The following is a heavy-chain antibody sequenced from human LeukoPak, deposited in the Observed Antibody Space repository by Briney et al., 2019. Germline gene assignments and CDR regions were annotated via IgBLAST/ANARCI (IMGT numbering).Heavy chain of an antibody. CDR1: GGSFSGCY. CDR2: INHSGST. J-gene: IGHJ2*01. CDR3: ARSTPREGNWYFDL. D-gene: IGHD5/OR15-5a*01. V-gene: IGHV4-34*01. Sequence: SETLSLTCAVYGGSFSGCYWSWIRQPPGKGLEWIGEINHSGSTNYNPSLKSRVTISVNTSKNQFSLKLSSVTAADTAVYYCARSTPREGNWYFDLWGRGTLVTVSS.